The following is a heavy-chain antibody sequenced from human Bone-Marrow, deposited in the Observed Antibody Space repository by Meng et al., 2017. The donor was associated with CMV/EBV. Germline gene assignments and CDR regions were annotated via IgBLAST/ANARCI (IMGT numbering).Heavy chain of an antibody. D-gene: IGHD6-19*01. CDR1: GYTFTSYD. CDR3: ATGVADFEY. CDR2: MNPNSGNT. J-gene: IGHJ4*02. Sequence: QVQLVHAGAEVKKPGSSVKVSCKASGYTFTSYDINSVRQAAGQGLEWMGWMNPNSGNTDYAQKFQGRVTMTRNISKSTAYMDLSSLRSEDTAVYYCATGVADFEYWGQGTLVTVSS. V-gene: IGHV1-8*01.